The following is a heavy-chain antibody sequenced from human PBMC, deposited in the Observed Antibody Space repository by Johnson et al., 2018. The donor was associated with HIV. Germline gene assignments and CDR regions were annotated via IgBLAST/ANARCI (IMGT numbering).Heavy chain of an antibody. D-gene: IGHD6-19*01. V-gene: IGHV3-NL1*01. CDR1: QFTFSAYG. J-gene: IGHJ3*02. Sequence: QVQLVESGGGVVQPGRSLRLSCAPSQFTFSAYGMHWVRQAPGKGLEWVSSINWNGDRTYYADSVKGRFPSSRDNTKNTLSLQMNSLRAEDTAVYYCSRDLYYPPSRKPFSSGWYNDAFDIWGQGTMVTVSS. CDR2: INWNGDRT. CDR3: SRDLYYPPSRKPFSSGWYNDAFDI.